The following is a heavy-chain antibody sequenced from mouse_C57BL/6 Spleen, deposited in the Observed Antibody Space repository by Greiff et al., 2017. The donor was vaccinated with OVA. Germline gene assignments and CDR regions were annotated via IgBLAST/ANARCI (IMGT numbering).Heavy chain of an antibody. CDR3: ARYYSNYLAWFAY. D-gene: IGHD2-5*01. CDR2: INPNNGGT. Sequence: EVKLQESGPELVKPGASVKIPCKASGYTFTDYNMDWVKQSHGKSLEWIGDINPNNGGTIYNQKFKGKATLTVDKSSSTAFMELRSLTSEDTAVYYCARYYSNYLAWFAYWGQGTLVTVSA. V-gene: IGHV1-18*01. CDR1: GYTFTDYN. J-gene: IGHJ3*01.